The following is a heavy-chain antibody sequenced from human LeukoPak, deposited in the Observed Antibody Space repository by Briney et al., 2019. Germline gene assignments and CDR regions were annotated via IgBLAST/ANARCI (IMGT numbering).Heavy chain of an antibody. J-gene: IGHJ3*02. V-gene: IGHV3-21*01. CDR1: GFTFSSYS. CDR3: ARAAGDHDAFDI. D-gene: IGHD3-10*01. CDR2: ISSSSSYI. Sequence: GGSLRLSCAASGFTFSSYSMNWVRQAPGKGLEWVSSISSSSSYIYYADSVKGRFTISRDNAKNSLYLQMNSLRAEDTAVYYCARAAGDHDAFDIWGQGTMVTVSS.